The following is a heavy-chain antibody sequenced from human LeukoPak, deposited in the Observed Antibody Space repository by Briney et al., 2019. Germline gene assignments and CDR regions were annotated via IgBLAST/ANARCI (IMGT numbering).Heavy chain of an antibody. CDR1: GFTFSTYA. CDR3: ARVRIAVATYYFDF. D-gene: IGHD6-19*01. J-gene: IGHJ4*02. CDR2: ISGSGGST. V-gene: IGHV3-23*01. Sequence: TGGSLRLSCAASGFTFSTYAVSWVRQAPGKGLEWVSSISGSGGSTYYADSVKGRFTISRDNSKDTLYLQMNSLRAEDTALYYCARVRIAVATYYFDFWGQGTLVTVSS.